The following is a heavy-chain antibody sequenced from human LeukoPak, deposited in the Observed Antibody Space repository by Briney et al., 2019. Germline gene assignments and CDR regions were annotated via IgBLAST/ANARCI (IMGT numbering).Heavy chain of an antibody. CDR3: ARGYCSGGSCYHYYYYGMDV. J-gene: IGHJ6*02. Sequence: ASVKVSCKASGYTFTSYGISWVRQALGQGLEWMGWISAYNGNTNYAQKLQGRVTMTTDTSTSTAYMELRSLRSDDTAVYYCARGYCSGGSCYHYYYYGMDVWGQGTTVTVSS. CDR1: GYTFTSYG. D-gene: IGHD2-15*01. V-gene: IGHV1-18*01. CDR2: ISAYNGNT.